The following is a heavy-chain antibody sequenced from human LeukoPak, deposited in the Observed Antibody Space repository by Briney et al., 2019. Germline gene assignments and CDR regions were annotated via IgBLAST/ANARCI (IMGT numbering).Heavy chain of an antibody. Sequence: GGSLRLSCAASGFTFDDYAMHWVRQAPGKGLEWVSGISWNSGSIGYADSVKGRFTISRDNAKNSLYLQMNSLRAEDTALYYCAKDIEGGALEYWGQGTLVTVSS. V-gene: IGHV3-9*01. CDR1: GFTFDDYA. J-gene: IGHJ4*02. CDR2: ISWNSGSI. CDR3: AKDIEGGALEY. D-gene: IGHD3-16*01.